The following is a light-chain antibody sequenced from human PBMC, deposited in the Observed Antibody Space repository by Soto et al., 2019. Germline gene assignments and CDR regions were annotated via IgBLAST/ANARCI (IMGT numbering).Light chain of an antibody. V-gene: IGLV1-40*01. Sequence: QLVLTQPPSVSGAPGQRVTISCAGSTSNLGSGYDVHWYQQLPGAAPKLLIYGFFNRPSGIPDRFSGSRSGTSASLVITGLQAEDEADYYCQSFDSSLSGYVFGTGTKVTVL. CDR1: TSNLGSGYD. J-gene: IGLJ1*01. CDR2: GFF. CDR3: QSFDSSLSGYV.